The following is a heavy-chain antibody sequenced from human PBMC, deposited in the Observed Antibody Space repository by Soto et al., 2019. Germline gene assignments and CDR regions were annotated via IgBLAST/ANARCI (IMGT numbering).Heavy chain of an antibody. J-gene: IGHJ5*02. CDR1: GYTFTSNY. V-gene: IGHV1-46*01. D-gene: IGHD3-22*01. Sequence: QVQLVQSGAEVKKHGASVKVSCKASGYTFTSNYMHWVRQAPGQGLERMVIINPSGGSTSDAQQFQGGLTMTRDTATSTVYMVLRRLRSEDTAVYYCARDPLGGYDRSGYYYSFDPLGHGTLVTVSS. CDR3: ARDPLGGYDRSGYYYSFDP. CDR2: INPSGGST.